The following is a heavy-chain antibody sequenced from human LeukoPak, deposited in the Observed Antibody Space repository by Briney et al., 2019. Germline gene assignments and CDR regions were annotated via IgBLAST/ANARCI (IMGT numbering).Heavy chain of an antibody. J-gene: IGHJ2*01. CDR3: ARWAVSIRYFDL. CDR2: IDISGNT. V-gene: IGHV4-4*07. Sequence: SETLSLTCTVSAGSMSNYYWTWLRRPAGKGLEWIGRIDISGNTNYNPSLRGRVTMSVDTSENHFSLKLSSVTAADTAVYYCARWAVSIRYFDLWGRGTRVTVSS. D-gene: IGHD3-10*01. CDR1: AGSMSNYY.